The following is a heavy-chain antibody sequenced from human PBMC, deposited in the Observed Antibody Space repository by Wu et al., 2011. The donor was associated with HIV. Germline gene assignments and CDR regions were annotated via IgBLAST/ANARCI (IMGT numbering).Heavy chain of an antibody. J-gene: IGHJ5*02. V-gene: IGHV1-69*05. CDR2: IIPIFGTA. Sequence: EVKKPGSSVKVSCKASGGTFSTYAISWVRQAPGQGLEWMGGIIPIFGTANYAQKFQGRVTITTDESTSTAYMELSSLRSEDTAVYYCARVFLGYCSGGSCSPTGWFDPWGQGTLVTVSS. CDR1: GGTFSTYA. D-gene: IGHD2-15*01. CDR3: ARVFLGYCSGGSCSPTGWFDP.